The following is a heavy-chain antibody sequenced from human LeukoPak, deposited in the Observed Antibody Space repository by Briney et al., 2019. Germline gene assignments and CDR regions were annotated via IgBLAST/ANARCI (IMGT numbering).Heavy chain of an antibody. CDR2: ISGSGGST. CDR1: GFTFSSYA. D-gene: IGHD3-22*01. CDR3: AKDTHFDYDSSGYIDY. J-gene: IGHJ4*02. V-gene: IGHV3-23*01. Sequence: GGSLRLSCAASGFTFSSYAMSWVRQAPGKGLGWVSAISGSGGSTYYADSVKGRFTISRDNSKNTLYLQMNSLRAEDTAVYYCAKDTHFDYDSSGYIDYWGQGTLVTVSS.